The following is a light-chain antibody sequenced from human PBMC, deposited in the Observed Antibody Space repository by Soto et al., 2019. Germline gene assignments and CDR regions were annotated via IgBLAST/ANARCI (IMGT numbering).Light chain of an antibody. Sequence: DIQMTQSPSSLSASVGDRVTITCRASQSISSYLNWYQQKPGKAPKLLIYGASSLKTGVPSRFSGSGSGTDFTLTISSLQPEDIATYYCQQYDSAPWTFGEGTKVEIK. CDR3: QQYDSAPWT. V-gene: IGKV1-39*01. J-gene: IGKJ1*01. CDR2: GAS. CDR1: QSISSY.